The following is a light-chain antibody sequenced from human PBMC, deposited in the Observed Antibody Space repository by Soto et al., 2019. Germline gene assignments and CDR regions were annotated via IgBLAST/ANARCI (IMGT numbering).Light chain of an antibody. Sequence: QLVLTQPPSVSGAPGQRVTISCTGSRSNIGAGYGVHWYQQFPGTAPKLLIYGNSNRPSGVPDRFSGSKSGTSASLAITGLQAEDEADYYCQSYDRSLGAWVFGGGTKLTVL. J-gene: IGLJ3*02. CDR3: QSYDRSLGAWV. CDR2: GNS. CDR1: RSNIGAGYG. V-gene: IGLV1-40*01.